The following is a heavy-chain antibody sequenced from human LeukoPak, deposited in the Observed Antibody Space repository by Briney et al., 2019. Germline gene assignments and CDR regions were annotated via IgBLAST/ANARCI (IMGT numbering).Heavy chain of an antibody. CDR2: ISYDGSNK. V-gene: IGHV3-30*04. CDR3: AKEWGVRARGNAFDI. CDR1: GFTFSSYA. J-gene: IGHJ3*02. Sequence: GGSLRLSCAASGFTFSSYAMHWVRQAPGKGLEWVAVISYDGSNKYYADSVKGRFTISRDNSKNTLYLQMNSLRAEDTAVYYCAKEWGVRARGNAFDIWGQGTMVTVSS. D-gene: IGHD3-10*01.